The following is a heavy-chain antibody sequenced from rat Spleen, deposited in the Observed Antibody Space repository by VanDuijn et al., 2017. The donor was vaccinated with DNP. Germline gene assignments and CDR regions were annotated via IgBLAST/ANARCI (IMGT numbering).Heavy chain of an antibody. J-gene: IGHJ2*01. V-gene: IGHV5-31*01. CDR2: ITTSGDST. D-gene: IGHD1-11*01. Sequence: EVQLVESGGDLLQPGRSLKLSCITSGFTFNNKWMTWIRQVPGKGLEWVASITTSGDSTSSPDSVKGRFTISRDNAKNTLYLQMNSLRSEDTATYYCARGGRSYFDYWGQGVMVTVSS. CDR3: ARGGRSYFDY. CDR1: GFTFNNKW.